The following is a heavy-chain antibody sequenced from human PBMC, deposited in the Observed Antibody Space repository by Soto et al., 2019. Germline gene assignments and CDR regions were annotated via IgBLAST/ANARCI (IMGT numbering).Heavy chain of an antibody. J-gene: IGHJ4*02. CDR1: GFTFSQAW. V-gene: IGHV3-15*07. CDR3: ATGECCGSHFPPRAC. Sequence: EAQLVESGGGLVKPGGSLRLSCAASGFTFSQAWMNWVRQRPGEGLEWVGRIKSQTDGGTADYAAPVKGRFTISRDDSKTTLHLKMESLKIEDPAVYFCATGECCGSHFPPRACWGQGSLVTVSS. CDR2: IKSQTDGGTA. D-gene: IGHD1-26*01.